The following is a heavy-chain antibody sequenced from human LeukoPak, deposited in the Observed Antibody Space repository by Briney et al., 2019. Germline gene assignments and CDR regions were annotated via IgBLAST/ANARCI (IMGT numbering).Heavy chain of an antibody. D-gene: IGHD3-9*01. J-gene: IGHJ4*02. V-gene: IGHV3-23*01. CDR2: IRSSGGTT. CDR3: AKSFDYDILTGHLDY. CDR1: GFTFSTYA. Sequence: GGSLRLSCAASGFTFSTYAMSWVRQAPGKGLEWVSGIRSSGGTTFYADFVKGRFTISRDNSKSTLFLRMNSLRAEDTAIYYCAKSFDYDILTGHLDYWGQGTLVTVSS.